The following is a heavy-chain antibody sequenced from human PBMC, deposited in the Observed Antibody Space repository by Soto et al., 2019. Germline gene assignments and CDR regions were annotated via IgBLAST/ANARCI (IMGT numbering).Heavy chain of an antibody. V-gene: IGHV1-69*13. D-gene: IGHD6-6*01. CDR3: ASPSSGYYYYGMDV. CDR1: GGTFSSYA. J-gene: IGHJ6*02. Sequence: GASVKVSCKASGGTFSSYAISWVRQAPGQGLEWMGGIIPIFGTANYAQKFQGRVTITADESTSTAYMELSSLRSEDTAVYYCASPSSGYYYYGMDVWGQGATVTVSS. CDR2: IIPIFGTA.